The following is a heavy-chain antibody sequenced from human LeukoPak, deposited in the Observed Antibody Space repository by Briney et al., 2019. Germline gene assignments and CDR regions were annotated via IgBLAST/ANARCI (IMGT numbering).Heavy chain of an antibody. V-gene: IGHV1-18*01. CDR2: INAYNGNT. D-gene: IGHD1-14*01. Sequence: GASVTVSCKASGYTFTSYGISWVRQAPGQGLEWMGWINAYNGNTEYAQKVQGRVTMTTDTSTSTAYMELRSLRSDDTAVYYCARDCSWGRRQLITDDWLDPWGQGTLVTVSS. CDR3: ARDCSWGRRQLITDDWLDP. CDR1: GYTFTSYG. J-gene: IGHJ5*02.